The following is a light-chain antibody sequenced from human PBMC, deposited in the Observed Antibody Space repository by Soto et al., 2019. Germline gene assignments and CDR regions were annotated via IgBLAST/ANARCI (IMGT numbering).Light chain of an antibody. V-gene: IGKV3-20*01. CDR3: QQYGSSLPNT. CDR2: GAS. CDR1: QSVSNY. Sequence: EIVLNQYPGTLSWSPGERATLSCGGSQSVSNYLAWYQQKPGQAPRLLIYGASSRATGIPDRFSGSGSATDFTLTISRLQTEDFAVYYCQQYGSSLPNTFGQGARLEI. J-gene: IGKJ5*01.